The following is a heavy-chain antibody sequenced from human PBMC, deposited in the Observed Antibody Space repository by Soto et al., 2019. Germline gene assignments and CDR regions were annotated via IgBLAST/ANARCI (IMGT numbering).Heavy chain of an antibody. CDR2: IIPIFGTA. CDR1: GGTFSSYA. D-gene: IGHD3-16*02. CDR3: ARGYYDYVWGSYRYLDY. V-gene: IGHV1-69*01. Sequence: QVQLVQSGAEVKKPGSSVKVSCKSSGGTFSSYAISWVRQAPGQGLEWMGGIIPIFGTANYAQKFQGRVTITADESTSTAYMELSSLSSADTAVYYCARGYYDYVWGSYRYLDYWGQGTLVTVSS. J-gene: IGHJ4*02.